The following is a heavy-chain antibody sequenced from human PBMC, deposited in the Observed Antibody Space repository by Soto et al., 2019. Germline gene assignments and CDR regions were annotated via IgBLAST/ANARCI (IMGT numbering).Heavy chain of an antibody. CDR1: GFTFSSYW. D-gene: IGHD2-2*01. V-gene: IGHV3-74*01. CDR3: ARDGGYCSSTSCYPYYYYYGMDV. J-gene: IGHJ6*02. CDR2: INSDGSST. Sequence: GGSLRLSCAASGFTFSSYWMHWVRQAPGKGLVWVSRINSDGSSTSYADSVKGRFTISRDNAKNTLYLQMNSLRAEDTAVYYCARDGGYCSSTSCYPYYYYYGMDVWGQGTTVTVSS.